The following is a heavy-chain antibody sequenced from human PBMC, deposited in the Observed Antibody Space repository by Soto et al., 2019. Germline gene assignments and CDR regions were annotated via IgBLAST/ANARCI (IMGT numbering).Heavy chain of an antibody. J-gene: IGHJ4*02. Sequence: EVQLLESGGGLARPGGSLRLSCVGSGFSFSDFAMSWVRQAPGKGLEWLSSISGRGDRTHYADFVKGRFTVSRDNSQNTLYLHMDSLRAEDTATYHCVKDLRWLLHTVFFDFWGQGTLVTVSS. CDR1: GFSFSDFA. CDR2: ISGRGDRT. CDR3: VKDLRWLLHTVFFDF. D-gene: IGHD6-19*01. V-gene: IGHV3-23*01.